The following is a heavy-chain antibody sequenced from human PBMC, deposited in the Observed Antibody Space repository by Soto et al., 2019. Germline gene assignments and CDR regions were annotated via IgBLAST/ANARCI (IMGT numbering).Heavy chain of an antibody. V-gene: IGHV4-31*03. CDR3: ATRYNWNVGSGNYFDY. CDR2: IYYSGST. Sequence: QVQLQESGPGLVKPSQTLSLTCTVSGGSISSGGYYGSWIRQHPGKALGWIGYIYYSGSTYYNPSLKSRVTISVDTSKNQFSLKLSSVTAADTAVYYCATRYNWNVGSGNYFDYWGQGTLVTVSS. CDR1: GGSISSGGYY. D-gene: IGHD1-1*01. J-gene: IGHJ4*02.